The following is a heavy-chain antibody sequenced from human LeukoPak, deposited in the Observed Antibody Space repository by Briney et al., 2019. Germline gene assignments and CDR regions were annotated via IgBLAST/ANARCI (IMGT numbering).Heavy chain of an antibody. V-gene: IGHV3-30*03. Sequence: PGRSLRLSCAASGFTFSSYGMHWVRQAPGKGLEWVAVISYDGSNKYYADPVKGRFTISRDNSKNTLYLQMNSMRAEGTAVYYCAGRRDGYNFDYWGQGTLVTVSS. J-gene: IGHJ4*02. CDR3: AGRRDGYNFDY. D-gene: IGHD5-24*01. CDR2: ISYDGSNK. CDR1: GFTFSSYG.